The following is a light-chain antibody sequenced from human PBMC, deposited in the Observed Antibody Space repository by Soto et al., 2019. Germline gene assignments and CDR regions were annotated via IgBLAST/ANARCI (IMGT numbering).Light chain of an antibody. CDR1: SSDVGGYNY. CDR3: SSYAGSNNLLV. J-gene: IGLJ2*01. V-gene: IGLV2-8*01. Sequence: QSALTQPPSASGSPGQSVTISCTGTSSDVGGYNYVSWYQQHPGKAPKRMIYEVSKRPSGVPDRFSGSKSGNTASLPGPGLQAEYEADYYCSSYAGSNNLLVFGGRTKLTVL. CDR2: EVS.